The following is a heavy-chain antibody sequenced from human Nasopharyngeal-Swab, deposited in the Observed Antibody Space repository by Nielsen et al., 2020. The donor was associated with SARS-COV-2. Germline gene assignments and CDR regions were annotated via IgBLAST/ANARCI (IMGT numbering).Heavy chain of an antibody. D-gene: IGHD5-12*01. CDR2: INLGNGDT. V-gene: IGHV1-3*01. Sequence: WVRQAPGQRLEWMGWINLGNGDTGYSQNFQGRVTITRDTSATTLYMELSSLRSEDTAVYYCARGSLYSGRYYPDPWGQGTPVTVSS. CDR3: ARGSLYSGRYYPDP. J-gene: IGHJ5*02.